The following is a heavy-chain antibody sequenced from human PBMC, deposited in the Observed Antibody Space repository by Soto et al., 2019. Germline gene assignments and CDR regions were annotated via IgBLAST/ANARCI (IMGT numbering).Heavy chain of an antibody. CDR3: ARGQAWLGRDNWFVP. Sequence: PSETLSLTCAVSGGSISSGGYSWSWIRQPPGKGLEWIGYIYHSGSTYYNPSLKSRVTISVDRSKNQFSLKLSSVTAADTAVYYCARGQAWLGRDNWFVPWGQGTLVTVSS. V-gene: IGHV4-30-2*01. CDR1: GGSISSGGYS. CDR2: IYHSGST. J-gene: IGHJ5*02. D-gene: IGHD3-10*01.